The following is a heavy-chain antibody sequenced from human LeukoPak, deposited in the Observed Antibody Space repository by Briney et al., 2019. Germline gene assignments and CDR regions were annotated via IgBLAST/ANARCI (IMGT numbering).Heavy chain of an antibody. Sequence: QPGGSLLLSSAASGFTFSSYAMTWVRPAPGKGLEWVSAISGSGGSTYYPDSVKGRFTISRDNSKNTLYLQMNSRRAEDTAVYYCAKGEVYARVGYWGQGTLVTVSS. D-gene: IGHD2-8*01. CDR1: GFTFSSYA. CDR2: ISGSGGST. V-gene: IGHV3-23*01. J-gene: IGHJ4*02. CDR3: AKGEVYARVGY.